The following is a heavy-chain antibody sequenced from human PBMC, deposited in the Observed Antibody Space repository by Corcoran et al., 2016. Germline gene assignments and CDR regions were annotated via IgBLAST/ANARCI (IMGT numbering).Heavy chain of an antibody. CDR1: GGSFSGYF. Sequence: QVQLQQWGAGLLKPSETLSLTCAVYGGSFSGYFWSWIRQPPGKGLEWIGEINHGGSTNYNPSLKSRVTISVDTSKNQFSLKLSSVTAADTAVYECASRSVRFLEWRRYYYCCMDVWGQGTTVTVSS. D-gene: IGHD3-3*01. V-gene: IGHV4-34*01. CDR3: ASRSVRFLEWRRYYYCCMDV. J-gene: IGHJ6*02. CDR2: INHGGST.